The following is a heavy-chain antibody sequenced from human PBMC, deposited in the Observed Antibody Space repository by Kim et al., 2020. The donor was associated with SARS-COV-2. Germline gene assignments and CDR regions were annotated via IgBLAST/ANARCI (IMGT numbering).Heavy chain of an antibody. CDR3: AKASFAAYYYGSEKDWYFDL. Sequence: GGSLRLSCAASGFTFSSYGMHWVRQAPGKGLEWVAVISYDGSNKYYADSVKGRFTISRDNSKNTLYLQMNSLRAEDTAVYYCAKASFAAYYYGSEKDWYFDLWGRGTLVTVSS. J-gene: IGHJ2*01. D-gene: IGHD3-10*01. CDR2: ISYDGSNK. CDR1: GFTFSSYG. V-gene: IGHV3-30*18.